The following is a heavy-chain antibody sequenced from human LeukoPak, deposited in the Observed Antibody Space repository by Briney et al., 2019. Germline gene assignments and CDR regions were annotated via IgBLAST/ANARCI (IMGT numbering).Heavy chain of an antibody. D-gene: IGHD6-13*01. J-gene: IGHJ4*02. CDR1: GFTFGSYA. V-gene: IGHV3-23*01. CDR3: ARDRHSWRYIDY. CDR2: ISGSGGST. Sequence: GGSLRLSCAASGFTFGSYAMSWVRQAPGKGLEWVSAISGSGGSTYYADSVKGRFTISRDNSKNTLYLQMNSLRAEDTAVYYCARDRHSWRYIDYWGQGTLVTVSS.